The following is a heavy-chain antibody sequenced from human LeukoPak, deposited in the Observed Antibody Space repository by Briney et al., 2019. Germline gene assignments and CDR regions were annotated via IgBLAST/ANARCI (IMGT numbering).Heavy chain of an antibody. Sequence: PGGSLRLSCAASGFIFRNHAMNWLRQAPGQGLEWVSGVSASGGSTFNTDSVKGRFSISRDNSKNTLYLEMNSLRPEDTALYYCAKSLGNQGVIDYWGQGTLVTVSS. V-gene: IGHV3-23*01. CDR1: GFIFRNHA. D-gene: IGHD3-10*01. CDR2: VSASGGST. CDR3: AKSLGNQGVIDY. J-gene: IGHJ4*02.